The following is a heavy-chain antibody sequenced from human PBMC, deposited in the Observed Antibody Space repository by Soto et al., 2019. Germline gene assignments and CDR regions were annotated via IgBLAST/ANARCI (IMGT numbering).Heavy chain of an antibody. D-gene: IGHD4-17*01. CDR1: GFTFSSYA. CDR2: ISGSGGST. J-gene: IGHJ4*02. V-gene: IGHV3-23*01. Sequence: EVQLLESGGGLVQPGGSLRLSCAASGFTFSSYAMSWVRQAPGKGMEWVSAISGSGGSTYYADSVKGRFTISRDNSKNTLYLQMNSLRAEDTAVYYCAKTFTVTSYYFDYWGQGTLVTVSS. CDR3: AKTFTVTSYYFDY.